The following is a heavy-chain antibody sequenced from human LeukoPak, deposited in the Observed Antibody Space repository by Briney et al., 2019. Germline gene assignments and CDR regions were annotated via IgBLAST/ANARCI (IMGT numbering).Heavy chain of an antibody. Sequence: ASVKVSCKASGYTFTSYDINWVRQATGQGLEWMGWMNPNSGNTGYAQKFQGRVTMTRNTSISTAYMELSSLRSEDTAVYYCVRGARGYCSGGSCLYDYWGQGTLVTVSS. CDR3: VRGARGYCSGGSCLYDY. V-gene: IGHV1-8*01. CDR1: GYTFTSYD. J-gene: IGHJ4*02. CDR2: MNPNSGNT. D-gene: IGHD2-15*01.